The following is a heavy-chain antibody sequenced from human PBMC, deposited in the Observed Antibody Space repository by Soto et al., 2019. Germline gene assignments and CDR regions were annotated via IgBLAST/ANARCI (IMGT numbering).Heavy chain of an antibody. CDR2: ISDNGDTT. D-gene: IGHD1-1*01. J-gene: IGHJ5*02. V-gene: IGHV3-23*01. Sequence: GGSLRLSXAVSGFIFRSYAMSWVRQAPGTGLEWVSAISDNGDTTYYVDSVKGRLTISRDNSKNILYLQMNSLRAEDTALYYCAKGRTVGTSWGQGTLVTVSS. CDR1: GFIFRSYA. CDR3: AKGRTVGTS.